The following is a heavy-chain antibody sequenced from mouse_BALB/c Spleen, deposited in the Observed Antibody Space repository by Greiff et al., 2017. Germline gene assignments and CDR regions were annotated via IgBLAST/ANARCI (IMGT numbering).Heavy chain of an antibody. V-gene: IGHV14-1*02. Sequence: VQLQQSGAELVRPGALVKLSCKASGFNIKDYYMHWVKQRPEQGLEWIGWIDPENGNTIYDPKFQGKASITADTSSNTAYLQLSSLTSEDTAVYYCARSSGYGWFAYWGQGTLVTVSA. CDR1: GFNIKDYY. J-gene: IGHJ3*01. D-gene: IGHD2-2*01. CDR2: IDPENGNT. CDR3: ARSSGYGWFAY.